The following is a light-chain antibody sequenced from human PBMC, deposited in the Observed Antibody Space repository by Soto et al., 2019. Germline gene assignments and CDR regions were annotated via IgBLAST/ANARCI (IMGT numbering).Light chain of an antibody. J-gene: IGKJ1*01. CDR1: QDISRR. CDR3: LQVNRSPRT. CDR2: AAS. Sequence: DIQMTQSPSSVSVSTGDRVTITCRASQDISRRLAWFKQKPGKAPKYLSHAASSLQGGVPSTFRGSGAGTDFTLTISTLTPEAFETYYCLQVNRSPRTFGQGTKVDIK. V-gene: IGKV1-12*01.